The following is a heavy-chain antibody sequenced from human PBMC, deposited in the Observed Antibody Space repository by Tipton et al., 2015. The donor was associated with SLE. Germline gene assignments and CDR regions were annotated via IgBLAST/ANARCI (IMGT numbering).Heavy chain of an antibody. CDR3: ARHDAGLNY. J-gene: IGHJ4*02. V-gene: IGHV4-39*07. D-gene: IGHD2-2*01. Sequence: TLSLTCTVPGGSISSSSYYWGWIRQPPGKGLEWIGSIYYSGSTYYNPSLKSRVTISVDTSKNQFSLKLSSVTAADTAVYYCARHDAGLNYWGQGTLVTVSS. CDR1: GGSISSSSYY. CDR2: IYYSGST.